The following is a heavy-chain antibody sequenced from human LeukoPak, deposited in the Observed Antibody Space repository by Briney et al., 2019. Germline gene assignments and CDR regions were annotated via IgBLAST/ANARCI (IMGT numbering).Heavy chain of an antibody. D-gene: IGHD2-15*01. J-gene: IGHJ4*02. CDR1: GGSFGGYY. CDR3: ARGQLSWFLPMFDY. Sequence: SETLSLTCAVYGGSFGGYYWSWIRQPPGKGLEWIGEINHSGSTNYNPSLKSRVTISVDTSKNQFSLKLSSVTAADTAVYYCARGQLSWFLPMFDYWGQGTLVTVSS. V-gene: IGHV4-34*01. CDR2: INHSGST.